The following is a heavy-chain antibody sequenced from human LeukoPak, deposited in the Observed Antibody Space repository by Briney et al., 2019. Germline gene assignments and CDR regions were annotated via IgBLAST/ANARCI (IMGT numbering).Heavy chain of an antibody. J-gene: IGHJ3*02. CDR1: GFTFSTYA. Sequence: PGGSLRLSCAASGFTFSTYAMSWVRQAPGKGLEWVSAIGCCGGATYSAAPVRGRFTISRDHSKNTLYMQMNSLRAEDTAVYYCAKLYLGRVTAPDTFDMWGQGTMVTVSS. V-gene: IGHV3-23*01. CDR2: IGCCGGAT. CDR3: AKLYLGRVTAPDTFDM. D-gene: IGHD3-10*01.